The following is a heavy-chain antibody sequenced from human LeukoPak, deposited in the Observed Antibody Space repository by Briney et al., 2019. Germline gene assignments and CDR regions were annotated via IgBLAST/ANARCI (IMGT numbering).Heavy chain of an antibody. CDR1: GFTVSSSS. Sequence: GGSLRLSCTVSGFTVSSSSMSWVRQAPGKGLEWVSFIYSDNTHYSDSVKGRFTISRDNSKNTLYLQMNSLRVEDTAVYYCARRAGAYSHPYDYWGQGTLVTVSS. V-gene: IGHV3-53*01. D-gene: IGHD4/OR15-4a*01. CDR3: ARRAGAYSHPYDY. J-gene: IGHJ4*02. CDR2: IYSDNT.